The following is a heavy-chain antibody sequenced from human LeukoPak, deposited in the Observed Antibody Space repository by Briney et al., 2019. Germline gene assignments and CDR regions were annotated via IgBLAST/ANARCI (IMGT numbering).Heavy chain of an antibody. CDR1: GYSISSGFY. D-gene: IGHD6-6*01. Sequence: SETLSLTCTVSGYSISSGFYWGWIRPPPGKGLEWIGNVYHGGSSYYNPSLKSRVTISVDTSKNQFSLNLYSVTAADTAVYYCPRRVGSSDCFDYWGQGTLVTVSS. CDR3: PRRVGSSDCFDY. V-gene: IGHV4-38-2*02. CDR2: VYHGGSS. J-gene: IGHJ4*02.